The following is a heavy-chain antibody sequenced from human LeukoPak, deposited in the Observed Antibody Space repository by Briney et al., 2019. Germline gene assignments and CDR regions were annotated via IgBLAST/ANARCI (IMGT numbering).Heavy chain of an antibody. CDR3: AIEGDYVWGSYRAVWFDP. V-gene: IGHV1-69*13. J-gene: IGHJ5*02. D-gene: IGHD3-16*02. Sequence: SVKVSCKASGGTFSSYAISWVRQAPGQGLEWMGGIIPIFGTANYAQKFQGRVTITADESTSTAYMELSSLRSEDTAVYYCAIEGDYVWGSYRAVWFDPWGQGTLVTVSS. CDR1: GGTFSSYA. CDR2: IIPIFGTA.